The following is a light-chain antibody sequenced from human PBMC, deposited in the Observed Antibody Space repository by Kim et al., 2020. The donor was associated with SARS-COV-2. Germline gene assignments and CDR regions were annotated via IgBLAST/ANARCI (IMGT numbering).Light chain of an antibody. V-gene: IGLV2-14*03. CDR1: YTDIGAYNY. CDR2: DVT. Sequence: LTQPASVSGSPGQSVTLSCTGTYTDIGAYNYVSWYRQHPGAAPKLMIYDVTRRPSGVSDRFSASKSGRTASLTISGLQTEDEADYYCSSYTTSETWVFGGGTQLTVL. J-gene: IGLJ3*02. CDR3: SSYTTSETWV.